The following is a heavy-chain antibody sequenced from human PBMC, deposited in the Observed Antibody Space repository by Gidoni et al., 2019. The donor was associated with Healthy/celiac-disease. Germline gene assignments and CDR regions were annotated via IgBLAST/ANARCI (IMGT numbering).Heavy chain of an antibody. CDR2: IYYSGST. D-gene: IGHD3-10*01. CDR3: ARLGMGYGSRQPPYFDY. V-gene: IGHV4-39*01. J-gene: IGHJ4*02. CDR1: GGSISSSSYY. Sequence: QLQLQESGPGLVKPSETLSLTCTVSGGSISSSSYYWGWIRQPPGKGLEWIGSIYYSGSTYYNPSLKSRVTISVDTSKNQFSLKLSSVTAADTAVYYCARLGMGYGSRQPPYFDYWGQGTLVTVSS.